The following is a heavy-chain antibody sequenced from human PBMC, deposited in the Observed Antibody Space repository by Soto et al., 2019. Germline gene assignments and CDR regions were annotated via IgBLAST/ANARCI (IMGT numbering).Heavy chain of an antibody. CDR3: ARRARGHWAFAY. Sequence: PGESLKISCNSSGYIFTNYWIGWVRQMPGKGLEWMGIIYPGDSDTTYGPSFQGQVTISVDKSISTAYLQWSSLKASDTAMYFCARRARGHWAFAYWGQGTQVTVSS. J-gene: IGHJ4*02. CDR2: IYPGDSDT. D-gene: IGHD3-16*01. V-gene: IGHV5-51*01. CDR1: GYIFTNYW.